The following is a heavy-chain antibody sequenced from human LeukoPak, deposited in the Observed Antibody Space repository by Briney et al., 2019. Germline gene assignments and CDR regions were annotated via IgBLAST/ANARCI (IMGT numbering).Heavy chain of an antibody. CDR1: GGSISTTSYY. D-gene: IGHD6-13*01. Sequence: PSETLSLTCTVSGGSISTTSYYWGWLRQPPGKGLECIGNIYYSGSTYYNPSLKSRVTISVDTSKNQFSLKLTSVTAADTAVYYCARVLAAAGNNWFDPWGQGTLVTVSS. J-gene: IGHJ5*02. V-gene: IGHV4-39*07. CDR3: ARVLAAAGNNWFDP. CDR2: IYYSGST.